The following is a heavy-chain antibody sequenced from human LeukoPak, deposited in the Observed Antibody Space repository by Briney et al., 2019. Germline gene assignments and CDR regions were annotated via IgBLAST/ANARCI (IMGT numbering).Heavy chain of an antibody. D-gene: IGHD6-13*01. CDR3: AKEIYDSSSWLGAGY. CDR2: IKEDGSEK. V-gene: IGHV3-7*01. Sequence: GGPLRLSCVVSGFTFSSHWMSWVRQAPGKGLEWVANIKEDGSEKYYVDSVKGRFTISRDNAKKSLYLQMDSLRAEDTAVYYCAKEIYDSSSWLGAGYWGQGTLVTVSS. CDR1: GFTFSSHW. J-gene: IGHJ4*02.